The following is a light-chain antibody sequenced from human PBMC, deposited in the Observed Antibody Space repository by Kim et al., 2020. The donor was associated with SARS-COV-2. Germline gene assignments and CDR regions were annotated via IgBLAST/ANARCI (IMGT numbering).Light chain of an antibody. CDR2: DVT. CDR3: SSFASSNTFV. CDR1: TSDVGAYMS. Sequence: GQSITISCTGTTSDVGAYMSVSWYQQHPGRAPTVLIYDVTKRPSGVSNRFSGSKSANTASLTISGLQAEDEADYYCSSFASSNTFVFGTGTKVTVL. V-gene: IGLV2-14*03. J-gene: IGLJ1*01.